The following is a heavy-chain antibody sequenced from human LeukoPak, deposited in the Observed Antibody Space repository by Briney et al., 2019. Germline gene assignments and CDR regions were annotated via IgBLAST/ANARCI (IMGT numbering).Heavy chain of an antibody. CDR2: IWYDGSNK. CDR3: AKEYSGSYFSYMDV. D-gene: IGHD1-26*01. J-gene: IGHJ6*03. Sequence: GGSLRLSCAASGFTFSSYGMHWVRQAPGKGLEWVAFIWYDGSNKYYADSVKGRFTISRDNSKNTLYLQMNSLRAEDTAVYYCAKEYSGSYFSYMDVWGKGTTVTISS. V-gene: IGHV3-30*02. CDR1: GFTFSSYG.